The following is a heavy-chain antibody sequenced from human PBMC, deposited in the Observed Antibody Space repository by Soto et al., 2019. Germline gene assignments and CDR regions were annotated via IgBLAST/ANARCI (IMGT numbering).Heavy chain of an antibody. CDR2: ISGSGGGT. CDR1: GFIFFDYA. J-gene: IGHJ5*01. CDR3: AKISAFDTSGVDS. Sequence: GSLRLSCAASGFIFFDYAMSWVRQAPGKGLECVSTISGSGGGTYSADSVKGRFSISRDNSKNTLYLQLSSLTAEDMAVYYCAKISAFDTSGVDSWGQGALVTDSS. D-gene: IGHD3-22*01. V-gene: IGHV3-23*01.